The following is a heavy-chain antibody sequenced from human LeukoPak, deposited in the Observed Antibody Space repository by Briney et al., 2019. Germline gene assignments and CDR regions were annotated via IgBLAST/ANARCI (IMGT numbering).Heavy chain of an antibody. V-gene: IGHV1-18*01. Sequence: ASVKVSCKASGYTFTSYGISWVRQAPGQGLEWMGWISAYNGNTNYAQKLQGRVTMTTDTSTSTAYMELRSLRSDDTAVYYCARGWGYYDQPGYFDYWGQGTLVTVSS. CDR2: ISAYNGNT. CDR1: GYTFTSYG. J-gene: IGHJ4*02. D-gene: IGHD3-22*01. CDR3: ARGWGYYDQPGYFDY.